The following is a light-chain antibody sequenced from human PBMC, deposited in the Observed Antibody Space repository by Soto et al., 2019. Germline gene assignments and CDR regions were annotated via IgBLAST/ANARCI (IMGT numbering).Light chain of an antibody. Sequence: QSVLAQPASVSGSPGQSITISCTGASSDVGSFNLVSWYQHHPGKAPKLMIYEATKRPSGVADRFSGSKSGNTASLTISGLQAEDEADYYCCSYAGYSTNVFGTGTKVTVL. CDR3: CSYAGYSTNV. CDR2: EAT. J-gene: IGLJ1*01. CDR1: SSDVGSFNL. V-gene: IGLV2-23*01.